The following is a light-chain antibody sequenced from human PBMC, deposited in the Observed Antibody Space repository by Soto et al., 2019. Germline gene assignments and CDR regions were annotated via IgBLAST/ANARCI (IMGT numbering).Light chain of an antibody. V-gene: IGKV3-20*01. CDR3: QQYGSPLT. CDR1: QSVSRSD. CDR2: GAA. J-gene: IGKJ4*01. Sequence: EIVLTQSPGTLSLSPGERATLSCRASQSVSRSDLAWYQQKPGQAPRLLIYGAASRATGIPDRFSGSGSGTDFTLSISRLEPEDFAVYYCQQYGSPLTFGGGTKVEIK.